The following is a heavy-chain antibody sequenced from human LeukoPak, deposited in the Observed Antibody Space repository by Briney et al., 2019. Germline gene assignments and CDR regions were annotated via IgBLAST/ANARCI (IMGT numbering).Heavy chain of an antibody. J-gene: IGHJ6*02. V-gene: IGHV4-59*01. CDR1: GRSITSYY. CDR3: ARMEGSSSTWGYYYYGMDV. CDR2: IYYRGST. D-gene: IGHD6-13*01. Sequence: SETLSLTCTVSGRSITSYYWSWIRQPPGKGLEWNGYIYYRGSTNYNPSLKSRVTISVDTSKNQSSLKLSSVTAADTAVYYCARMEGSSSTWGYYYYGMDVWGQGTTVTVSS.